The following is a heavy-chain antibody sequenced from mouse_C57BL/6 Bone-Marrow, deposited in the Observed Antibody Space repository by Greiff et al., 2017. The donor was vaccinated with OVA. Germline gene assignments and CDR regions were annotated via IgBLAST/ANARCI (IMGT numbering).Heavy chain of an antibody. CDR3: ARANSNWDDRDFDY. CDR2: ISDGGSYT. V-gene: IGHV5-4*01. J-gene: IGHJ2*01. CDR1: GFTFSSYA. D-gene: IGHD4-1*01. Sequence: EVQLVESGGGLVKPGGSLKLSCAASGFTFSSYAMSWVRQTPEKRLEWVATISDGGSYTYYPDNVKGRFTISRDNAKNNLYLQMSHLKSEDTAMYYCARANSNWDDRDFDYWGQGTTLTVSS.